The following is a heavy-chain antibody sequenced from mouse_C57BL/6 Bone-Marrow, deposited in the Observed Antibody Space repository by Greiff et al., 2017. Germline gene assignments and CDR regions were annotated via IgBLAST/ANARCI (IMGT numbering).Heavy chain of an antibody. D-gene: IGHD1-1*01. V-gene: IGHV14-1*01. Sequence: DVKLQESGAELVRPGASVKLSCTASGFNIKDYYMHWVKQRPEQGLEWIGRIDPEDGDTEYAPKFQGKATMTADTSSNTAYLQLSMLTSDDTAVYYCTLYYYGAAWFAYWGQGTLVTVS. CDR3: TLYYYGAAWFAY. CDR1: GFNIKDYY. CDR2: IDPEDGDT. J-gene: IGHJ3*01.